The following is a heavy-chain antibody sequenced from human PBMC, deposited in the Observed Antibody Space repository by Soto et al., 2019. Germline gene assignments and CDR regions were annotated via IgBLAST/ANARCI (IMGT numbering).Heavy chain of an antibody. V-gene: IGHV3-21*01. CDR1: GFTFSSYS. CDR2: ISSSSSYI. D-gene: IGHD5-18*01. J-gene: IGHJ4*02. Sequence: EVQLVESGGGLVKPGGSLRLSCAASGFTFSSYSMNWVRQAPGKGLEWVSSISSSSSYIYYADSVKGRFTISRDNDKNSLYLQMNSLRAEDTAVYYCASETGYRYGGLDYWGQGTLVTVSS. CDR3: ASETGYRYGGLDY.